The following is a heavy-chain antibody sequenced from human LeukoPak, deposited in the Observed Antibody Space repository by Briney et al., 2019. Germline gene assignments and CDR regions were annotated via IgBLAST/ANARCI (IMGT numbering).Heavy chain of an antibody. CDR2: ISPIFGTA. CDR1: GYTFTSYG. V-gene: IGHV1-69*13. D-gene: IGHD3-22*01. CDR3: ARGDSSGYYVRSTVYYFDY. Sequence: SVKVSCKASGYTFTSYGISWVRQAPGQGLEWMGGISPIFGTANYAQKFQGRVTITADESTSTAYMELSSLRSEDTAVYYCARGDSSGYYVRSTVYYFDYWGQGTLVTVSS. J-gene: IGHJ4*02.